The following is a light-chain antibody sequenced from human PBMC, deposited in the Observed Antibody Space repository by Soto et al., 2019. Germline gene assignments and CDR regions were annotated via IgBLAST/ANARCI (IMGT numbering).Light chain of an antibody. CDR2: RNN. CDR3: ATWDDSLNGFYV. V-gene: IGLV1-47*01. Sequence: QSFLTQPPSASATPGQGVTISCSGSTSNIGSNYVYWYQQLPGTAPKLLIYRNNQRPSGVPDRFSGSKSGTSASLAISGLRSDDEADYFCATWDDSLNGFYVFGTGTKVTVL. CDR1: TSNIGSNY. J-gene: IGLJ1*01.